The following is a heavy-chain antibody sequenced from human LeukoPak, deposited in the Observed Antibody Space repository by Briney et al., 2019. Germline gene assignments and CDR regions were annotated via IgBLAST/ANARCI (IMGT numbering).Heavy chain of an antibody. CDR3: ATTGPGGWYNVLVY. CDR2: FDPEDGET. J-gene: IGHJ4*02. CDR1: GYTLTELS. Sequence: ASVKVSCKVSGYTLTELSMHWVRQAPGKGLEWMGGFDPEDGETIYAQKFQGRVTMTEDTSTDTAYMELSSLRSEDTAGYYCATTGPGGWYNVLVYLGQGTLVTVSS. V-gene: IGHV1-24*01. D-gene: IGHD6-19*01.